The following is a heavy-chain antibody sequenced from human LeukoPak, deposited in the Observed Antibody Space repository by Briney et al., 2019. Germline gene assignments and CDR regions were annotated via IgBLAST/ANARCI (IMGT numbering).Heavy chain of an antibody. CDR1: GGSFSGYY. CDR2: INHSGST. CDR3: ARWEGGSYYVFDY. D-gene: IGHD1-26*01. J-gene: IGHJ4*02. Sequence: SETLSLTCAVYGGSFSGYYWSWIRQPPGKELEWIGEINHSGSTSYNPSLKSRVTISVDTSKNQFSLKLSSVTAADTAVYYCARWEGGSYYVFDYWGQGTLVSVSS. V-gene: IGHV4-34*01.